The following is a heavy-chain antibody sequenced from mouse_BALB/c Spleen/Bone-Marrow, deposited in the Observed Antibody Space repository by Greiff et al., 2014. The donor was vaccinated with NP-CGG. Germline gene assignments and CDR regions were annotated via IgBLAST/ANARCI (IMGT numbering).Heavy chain of an antibody. Sequence: VQLQQSGPEVVKPGASMKMSCKASGYSFTGYTMNWVKQSHGKNLEWIGLINPYNGGTHYNQKFKGKATLTVDKSSSTAYMELLSPTSEDSAVYYCAREGDYDYAWFAYWGQGTLITVSA. V-gene: IGHV1-26*01. J-gene: IGHJ3*01. CDR2: INPYNGGT. CDR1: GYSFTGYT. D-gene: IGHD2-4*01. CDR3: AREGDYDYAWFAY.